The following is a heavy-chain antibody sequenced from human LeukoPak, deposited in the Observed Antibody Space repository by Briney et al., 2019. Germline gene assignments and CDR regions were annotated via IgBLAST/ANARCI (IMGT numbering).Heavy chain of an antibody. CDR3: ARGVGWELPRYDWGAFDI. V-gene: IGHV4-4*07. D-gene: IGHD1-26*01. J-gene: IGHJ3*02. CDR2: IYTSGST. CDR1: GGSISSYY. Sequence: PSETLSLTCTVSGGSISSYYWSWIRQPAGKGLEWIGRIYTSGSTNYNPSLKSRVTMSVDTSKDQFSLKLSSVTAADTAVYYCARGVGWELPRYDWGAFDIWGQGTMVTVSS.